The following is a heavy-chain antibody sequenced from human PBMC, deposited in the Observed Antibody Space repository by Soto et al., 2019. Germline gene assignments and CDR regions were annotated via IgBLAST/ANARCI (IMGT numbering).Heavy chain of an antibody. V-gene: IGHV1-69*13. CDR1: GGTFSSYA. J-gene: IGHJ6*02. CDR2: IIPIFGTA. CDR3: ARTLARDLRPGSYGMDV. D-gene: IGHD2-21*02. Sequence: QVQLVQSGAEVKKPGSSVKVSCKASGGTFSSYAISWVRQAPGQGLEWMGGIIPIFGTANYAQKFQGRVTITADEPTSTASMELSSLRSEDTAVYYWARTLARDLRPGSYGMDVWGQGTTVTVSS.